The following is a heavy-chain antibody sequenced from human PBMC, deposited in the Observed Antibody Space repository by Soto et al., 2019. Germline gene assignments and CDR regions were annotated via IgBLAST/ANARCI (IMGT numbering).Heavy chain of an antibody. J-gene: IGHJ2*01. Sequence: QMQLVESGGGVVQPGRSLRLSCAASGFTFSSYGMHWVRQAPGKGLEWVAVISHDGSTKYYADSVKGRFTISRDNSTHMLYLQMYSLSAEDTAVYYRAKPFDRSGYHHEIWYSDLWGRGTLVTVSS. CDR2: ISHDGSTK. V-gene: IGHV3-30*18. CDR3: AKPFDRSGYHHEIWYSDL. D-gene: IGHD3-22*01. CDR1: GFTFSSYG.